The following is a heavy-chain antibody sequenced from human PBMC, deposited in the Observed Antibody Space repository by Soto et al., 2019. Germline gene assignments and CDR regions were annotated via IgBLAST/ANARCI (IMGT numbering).Heavy chain of an antibody. CDR2: ISYDGSIE. J-gene: IGHJ6*02. D-gene: IGHD6-6*01. V-gene: IGHV3-30*09. CDR3: ARAGGTSSWFAYYGMTV. Sequence: QVQLVESGGGVVQPGRSLRLSCATSGFTSNRFAVHWVRQAPGKGLEWVAAISYDGSIEYYADSAKGRFAISRDGSQSTVFRQMNGLTVDDTAVYYCARAGGTSSWFAYYGMTVWGQGTTVTVSS. CDR1: GFTSNRFA.